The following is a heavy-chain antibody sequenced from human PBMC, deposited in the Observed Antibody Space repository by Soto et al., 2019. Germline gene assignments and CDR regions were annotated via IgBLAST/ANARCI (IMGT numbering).Heavy chain of an antibody. J-gene: IGHJ5*02. CDR2: IDGSGGGA. CDR3: PKDAVSANGQWDWFDP. CDR1: EFTFRNYA. Sequence: ELQLLESGGGLVQPGGSLRLSCAASEFTFRNYAMTWVRQAPGKGLEWVSSIDGSGGGAYYSDSVKGRFTVSRDDSQKTLYLQMRSLRVDDTAVYYCPKDAVSANGQWDWFDPWGQVTLVTVSS. D-gene: IGHD2-21*02. V-gene: IGHV3-23*01.